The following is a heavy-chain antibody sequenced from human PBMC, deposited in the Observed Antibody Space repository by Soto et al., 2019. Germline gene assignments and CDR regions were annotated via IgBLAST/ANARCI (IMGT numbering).Heavy chain of an antibody. CDR3: ARQALAVCGLSYYGMDV. J-gene: IGHJ6*02. CDR2: ISPYTGNTYYQHTANT. D-gene: IGHD6-19*01. V-gene: IGHV1-18*04. CDR1: GYGFTNYH. Sequence: ASVKGSCTAAGYGFTNYHIHWVRQAPGQGLEWMGWISPYTGNTYYQHTANTEYAQKFQGRVSLTTDTSTTTAYMERRGLRSDDTAVYYCARQALAVCGLSYYGMDVWGPGTTVTVPS.